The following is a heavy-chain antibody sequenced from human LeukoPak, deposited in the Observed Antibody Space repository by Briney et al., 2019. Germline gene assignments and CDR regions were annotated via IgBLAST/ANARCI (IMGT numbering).Heavy chain of an antibody. CDR1: GFTFSSYW. J-gene: IGHJ6*02. CDR2: IKQDGSEK. V-gene: IGHV3-7*04. Sequence: GGSLRLSCAASGFTFSSYWMSWVRKAPGKGLEWVANIKQDGSEKYYVDSVKGRLTISRDNAKNSLYLQMNSLRAEDTAVYYCARALVGATPYYYGMDVWGQGTTVTVSS. CDR3: ARALVGATPYYYGMDV. D-gene: IGHD1-26*01.